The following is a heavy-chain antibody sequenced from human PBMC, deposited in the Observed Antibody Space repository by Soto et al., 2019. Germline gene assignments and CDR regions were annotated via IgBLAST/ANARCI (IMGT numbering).Heavy chain of an antibody. D-gene: IGHD2-15*01. J-gene: IGHJ4*02. CDR1: GYTFTSYY. CDR3: ARQLPGYCSGGSSSKDY. CDR2: INPSGGST. V-gene: IGHV1-46*03. Sequence: ASVKVSCKASGYTFTSYYMHWVRQAPGQGLEWMGIINPSGGSTSYAQKFQGRVTMTRDTSTSTVYMELSSLRSEDTAVYYCARQLPGYCSGGSSSKDYWGQGTLVTVSS.